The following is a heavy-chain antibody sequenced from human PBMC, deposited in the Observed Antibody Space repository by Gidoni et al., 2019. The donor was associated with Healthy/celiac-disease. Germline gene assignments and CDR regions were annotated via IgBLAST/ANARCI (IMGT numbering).Heavy chain of an antibody. D-gene: IGHD2-21*02. CDR2: VDPEDGET. CDR3: ATNHRYCGGDCRGEGFDP. CDR1: GYTLPELS. Sequence: QVQLVQSGAEVKKPGASVKVSCKVSGYTLPELSIHWVRKAPGKGLEWMGGVDPEDGETIYAQKFQGRVTMTEDTSTDTAYMELSSLRSEDTAVYYCATNHRYCGGDCRGEGFDPWGQGTLVTVSS. J-gene: IGHJ5*02. V-gene: IGHV1-24*01.